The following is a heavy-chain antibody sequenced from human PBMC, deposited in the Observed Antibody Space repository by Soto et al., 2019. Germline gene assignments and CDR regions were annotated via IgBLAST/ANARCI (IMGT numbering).Heavy chain of an antibody. D-gene: IGHD5-18*01. CDR2: ISSSSSYI. CDR3: ARDQPGYSYGYGLGY. CDR1: GFTFSSYS. J-gene: IGHJ4*02. V-gene: IGHV3-21*01. Sequence: EVQLVESGGGLVKPGGSLRLSCAASGFTFSSYSMNLVRQAPGKGLECVSSISSSSSYIYYADSVKGRFTISRDNAKNSLYLQMNSLRAEDTAVYYCARDQPGYSYGYGLGYWGQGTLVTVSS.